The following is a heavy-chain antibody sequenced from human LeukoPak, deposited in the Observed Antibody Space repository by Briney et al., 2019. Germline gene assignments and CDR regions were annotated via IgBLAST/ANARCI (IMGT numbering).Heavy chain of an antibody. CDR1: GGSISSGSYY. D-gene: IGHD3-16*02. V-gene: IGHV4-61*02. J-gene: IGHJ4*02. CDR3: ARGSVSPNLGELSYTLDY. CDR2: IYTSGST. Sequence: PSQTLSLTCTVSGGSISSGSYYWSWIRQPAGKGLEWIGRIYTSGSTNYNPSLKSRVTISVDTSKNQFSLKLSSVTAADTAVYYCARGSVSPNLGELSYTLDYWGQGTLVTVSS.